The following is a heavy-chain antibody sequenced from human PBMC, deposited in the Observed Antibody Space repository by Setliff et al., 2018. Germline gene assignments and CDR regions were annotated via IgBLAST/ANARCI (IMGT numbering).Heavy chain of an antibody. D-gene: IGHD6-19*01. J-gene: IGHJ4*02. CDR3: TRDSVYSSGWYASGH. V-gene: IGHV3-20*04. Sequence: GGSLRLSCAASEFTFSTFDDYVMSWVRQAPGKGLEWVSDINRNGGRIGYADPVKGRFTISRDSAKNSLHLQMNSLKAEDTAFYYCTRDSVYSSGWYASGHWGQGTLVTVSS. CDR2: INRNGGRI. CDR1: EFTFSTFDDYV.